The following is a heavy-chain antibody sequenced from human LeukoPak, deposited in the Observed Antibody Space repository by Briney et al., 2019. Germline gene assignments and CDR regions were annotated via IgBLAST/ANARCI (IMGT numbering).Heavy chain of an antibody. Sequence: PGGSLRLSRAASGFTFSSYSMNWVRQAPGKGLERVSSISSSSSYIYYADSVKGRFTISRDNAKNLLYLQMNSLRAEDTAVYYCARDLLGYCSSTSCQNLVWGQGTLVTVSS. D-gene: IGHD2-2*01. CDR3: ARDLLGYCSSTSCQNLV. J-gene: IGHJ4*02. CDR2: ISSSSSYI. V-gene: IGHV3-21*01. CDR1: GFTFSSYS.